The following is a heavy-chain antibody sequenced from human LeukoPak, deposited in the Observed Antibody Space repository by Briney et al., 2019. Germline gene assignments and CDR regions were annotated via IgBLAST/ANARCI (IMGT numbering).Heavy chain of an antibody. CDR2: IYYSGST. CDR1: GDSVSSGSYY. Sequence: TSETLSLTCTVSGDSVSSGSYYWSWIRQPPGKGLEWIGYIYYSGSTKYNPSLKSRVTMSVDTSKNQFSLKLSFVTAADTAVYYCAREASIAVAGTVWFDPWGQGTLVTVSS. J-gene: IGHJ5*02. CDR3: AREASIAVAGTVWFDP. V-gene: IGHV4-61*01. D-gene: IGHD6-19*01.